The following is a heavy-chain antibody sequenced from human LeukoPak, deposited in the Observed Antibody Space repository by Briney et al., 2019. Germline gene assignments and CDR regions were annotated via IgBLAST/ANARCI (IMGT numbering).Heavy chain of an antibody. J-gene: IGHJ4*02. Sequence: ETLSLTCTVSRDSVNTFYWSWVRQAPGKGLEWVANIKQDGSEKYYVDSVKGRFTISRDNAKNSLYLQMNSLRAEDTAVYYCATIEAVRFYYWGQGTLVTVSS. V-gene: IGHV3-7*01. D-gene: IGHD6-19*01. CDR3: ATIEAVRFYY. CDR2: IKQDGSEK. CDR1: RDSVNTFY.